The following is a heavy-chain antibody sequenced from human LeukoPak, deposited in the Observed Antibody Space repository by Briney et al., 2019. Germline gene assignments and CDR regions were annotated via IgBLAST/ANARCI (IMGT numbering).Heavy chain of an antibody. V-gene: IGHV3-48*01. CDR1: GFTFSSYS. Sequence: GGSLRLSCAASGFTFSSYSMNWVRQAPGKGLEWVSYISSSSNTIYYADSVRGRFTISRDNAKNSLYLQINSLRAEDTAVYYRSSVDYWGQGTLVTVSS. CDR3: SSVDY. CDR2: ISSSSNTI. J-gene: IGHJ4*02.